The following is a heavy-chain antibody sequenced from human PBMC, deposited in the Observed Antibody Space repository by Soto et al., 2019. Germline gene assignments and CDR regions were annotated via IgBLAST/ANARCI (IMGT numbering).Heavy chain of an antibody. CDR3: ARRATTVTYDAFDI. CDR2: IYYSGTA. V-gene: IGHV4-39*01. D-gene: IGHD4-17*01. Sequence: SSETLSLTCSVSGGSISSSTYYWGWVRQPPGKGLEWIGSIYYSGTAHYTPSLKSRLTISVDTSRNQFSLNLSAVTAADTAVYYCARRATTVTYDAFDIWGQGTMVTVSS. J-gene: IGHJ3*02. CDR1: GGSISSSTYY.